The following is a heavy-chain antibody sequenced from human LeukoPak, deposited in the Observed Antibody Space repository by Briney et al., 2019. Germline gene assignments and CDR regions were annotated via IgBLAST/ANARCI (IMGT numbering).Heavy chain of an antibody. D-gene: IGHD3-3*01. V-gene: IGHV3-7*01. J-gene: IGHJ4*02. CDR3: ARDYIAYDPLDY. CDR2: IKQDGSER. Sequence: GGSLRLSCAASGFTFSSYWMSWVRQAPGKGLEWVANIKQDGSERYYVDSVKGRFTISRDNAKNSLYLQMNSLRAEDTAVYWCARDYIAYDPLDYWGQGTLVTVSS. CDR1: GFTFSSYW.